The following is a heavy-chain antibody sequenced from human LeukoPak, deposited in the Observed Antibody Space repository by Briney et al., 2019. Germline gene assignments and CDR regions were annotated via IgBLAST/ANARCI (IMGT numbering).Heavy chain of an antibody. CDR1: GGSISSSSYY. CDR2: IYYSGST. J-gene: IGHJ5*02. V-gene: IGHV4-39*07. CDR3: ARDRIDIVVVPAADNWFGP. Sequence: PSETLSLTCTVSGGSISSSSYYWGWIRQPPGKGLEWIGSIYYSGSTYYNPSLKSRVTISVDTSKNQFSLKLSSVTAAHTAVYYCARDRIDIVVVPAADNWFGPWGQGTLVTVSS. D-gene: IGHD2-2*01.